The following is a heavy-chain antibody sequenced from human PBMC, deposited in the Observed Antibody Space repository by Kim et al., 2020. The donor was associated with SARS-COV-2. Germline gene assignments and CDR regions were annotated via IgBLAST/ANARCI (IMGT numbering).Heavy chain of an antibody. CDR2: IYYSGST. CDR3: ARDGHVGYCSGGSCYLFSMYNWFDP. Sequence: SETLSLTCTVSGGSISSSSYYWGWIRQPPGKGLEWIGSIYYSGSTYYNPSLKSRVTISVDTSKNQFSLKLSSVTAADTAVYYCARDGHVGYCSGGSCYLFSMYNWFDPWGQGTLVTVSS. D-gene: IGHD2-15*01. CDR1: GGSISSSSYY. J-gene: IGHJ5*02. V-gene: IGHV4-39*07.